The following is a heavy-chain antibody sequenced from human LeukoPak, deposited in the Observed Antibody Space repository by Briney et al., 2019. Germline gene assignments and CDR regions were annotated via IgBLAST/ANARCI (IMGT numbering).Heavy chain of an antibody. CDR1: GGTFSSYA. Sequence: ASVKLSCKASGGTFSSYAISWVRHAPGQGLEWMGWISAYNGNTTYAQKLQGRVTMTTDTSTSTAYMELRSLRSDDTAVYYCARGLYTAIRGYYYYGMDVWGQGATVTVSS. J-gene: IGHJ6*02. CDR3: ARGLYTAIRGYYYYGMDV. CDR2: ISAYNGNT. V-gene: IGHV1-18*01. D-gene: IGHD5-18*01.